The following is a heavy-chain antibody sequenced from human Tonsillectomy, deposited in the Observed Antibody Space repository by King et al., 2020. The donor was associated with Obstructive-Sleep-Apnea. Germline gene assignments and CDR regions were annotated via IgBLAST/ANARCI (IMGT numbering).Heavy chain of an antibody. J-gene: IGHJ4*02. CDR2: INWNGGGA. V-gene: IGHV3-20*01. CDR1: GFTFDDYG. Sequence: DVHLVESGGGVVRPGGSLRLSCAASGFTFDDYGMSWFRQAPGKGLEWGSGINWNGGGAGYADSLKGRFTISRDNAKNSLYLQMNSLRAEDTALYHCARVAGYSSSWYGSYYFDYWGQGTLVTVSS. D-gene: IGHD6-13*01. CDR3: ARVAGYSSSWYGSYYFDY.